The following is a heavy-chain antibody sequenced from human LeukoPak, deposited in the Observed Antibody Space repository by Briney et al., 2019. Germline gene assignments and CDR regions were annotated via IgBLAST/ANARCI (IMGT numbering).Heavy chain of an antibody. CDR1: GGSFSGYY. CDR2: IHHSGST. V-gene: IGHV4-34*01. Sequence: PSETLSLTCAVYGGSFSGYYWSWLRQPPGKGLEWIGEIHHSGSTNYNPSLKTRVTISVDTSKNQFSLKLSSVTAADTAVYYCARGFPGTTVTTYFQHWGQGTLVTVSS. CDR3: ARGFPGTTVTTYFQH. J-gene: IGHJ1*01. D-gene: IGHD4-17*01.